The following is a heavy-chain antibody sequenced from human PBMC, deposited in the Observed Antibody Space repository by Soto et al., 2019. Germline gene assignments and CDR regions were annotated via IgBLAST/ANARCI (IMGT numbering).Heavy chain of an antibody. CDR1: GYTFTNYG. Sequence: QVQLVQSGAAVREPGASVTVSCKASGYTFTNYGISWVRQAPGQGLEWIGWISAYNGKIDYAQKVQGRVTLTTDTSTSIAFMELRRLTSDYTAVYYCARETIPQINYYGTDVWGQGTTVTASS. CDR3: ARETIPQINYYGTDV. D-gene: IGHD3-3*01. J-gene: IGHJ6*02. CDR2: ISAYNGKI. V-gene: IGHV1-18*01.